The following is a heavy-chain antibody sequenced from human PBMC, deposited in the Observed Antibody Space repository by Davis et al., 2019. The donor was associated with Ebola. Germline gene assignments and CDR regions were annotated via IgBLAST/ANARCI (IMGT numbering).Heavy chain of an antibody. CDR2: MNPNSGNA. Sequence: AASVKVSSKASAYTFTSYDIHWVRQATGQGLEWMGWMNPNSGNAGYAQNFQGRVTITRDTSASTAYMELSSLRSEDTAVYYCARDGGRGSAAAGTCLDYWGQGTLVTVSS. CDR3: ARDGGRGSAAAGTCLDY. J-gene: IGHJ4*02. D-gene: IGHD6-13*01. V-gene: IGHV1-8*01. CDR1: AYTFTSYD.